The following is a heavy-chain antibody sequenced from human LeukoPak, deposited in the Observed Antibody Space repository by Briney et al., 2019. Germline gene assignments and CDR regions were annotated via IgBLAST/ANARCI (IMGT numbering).Heavy chain of an antibody. Sequence: GGSLRLSCAASGFTFSGYGMHWVRQAPGKGLEWVTFIRYDGSNKYYADSVKGRFTISRDNSKNTLYLQMNSLRADDTAVYYCARRTALEQYFDYWGQGTLVTVSS. CDR1: GFTFSGYG. J-gene: IGHJ4*02. CDR3: ARRTALEQYFDY. D-gene: IGHD1/OR15-1a*01. CDR2: IRYDGSNK. V-gene: IGHV3-30*02.